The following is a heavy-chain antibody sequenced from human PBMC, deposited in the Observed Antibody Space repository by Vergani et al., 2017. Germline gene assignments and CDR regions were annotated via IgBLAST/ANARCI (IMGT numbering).Heavy chain of an antibody. CDR3: AKDNVPGYYDSSGYCDD. CDR2: ISWNSGAV. D-gene: IGHD3-22*01. CDR1: GITFWKFG. Sequence: DVDLVESGGGLAQPGGSLRLSCEASGITFWKFGMHWVRQGPGKGLEWVSGISWNSGAVDYADSVRGRFTISRDNAKNSLFLEMNSLRFEDTAVYYCAKDNVPGYYDSSGYCDDWGQGTLVTVSS. V-gene: IGHV3-9*01. J-gene: IGHJ4*02.